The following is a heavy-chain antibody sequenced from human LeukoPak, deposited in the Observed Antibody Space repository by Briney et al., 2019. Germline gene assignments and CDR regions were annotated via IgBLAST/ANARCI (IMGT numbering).Heavy chain of an antibody. CDR3: VAEMTASAAFDI. D-gene: IGHD2-21*02. CDR1: GDSLTRSSQY. Sequence: SETLSLTCTVSGDSLTRSSQYWGWIRQPPGKRLQWVASLHQTGRNYSNAALKSRVSISMDTAKSQFSLKVNSVTAADSGVYYCVAEMTASAAFDIWGQGTMVAVSA. V-gene: IGHV4-39*01. J-gene: IGHJ3*02. CDR2: LHQTGRN.